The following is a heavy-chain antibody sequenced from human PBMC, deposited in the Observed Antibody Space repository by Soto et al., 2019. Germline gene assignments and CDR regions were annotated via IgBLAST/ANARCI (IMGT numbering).Heavy chain of an antibody. D-gene: IGHD3-10*01. CDR1: GGSISGYY. J-gene: IGHJ4*02. CDR3: ARESYYGSGATVVAY. V-gene: IGHV4-59*01. CDR2: IYYSGTT. Sequence: SETLSLTCTVSGGSISGYYWSWIRQPPGKGLEWIGYIYYSGTTSYNPSLNSRVTMSVDTSKNQFSLKVNSVTAADTAVYYCARESYYGSGATVVAYWGQGILVTVSS.